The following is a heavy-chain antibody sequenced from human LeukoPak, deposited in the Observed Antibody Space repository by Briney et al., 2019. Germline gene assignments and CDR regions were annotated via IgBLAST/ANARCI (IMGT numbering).Heavy chain of an antibody. CDR2: ISTYSGNA. CDR3: ARGRAAADDFDY. J-gene: IGHJ4*02. V-gene: IGHV1-18*04. D-gene: IGHD6-13*01. CDR1: GYTFTNYG. Sequence: ASVKVSFKASGYTFTNYGISWVRQAPGQGLEWMGWISTYSGNANYVQKLQGRVTMTTDTSTNTAYMELRSLRSDDTAVYYCARGRAAADDFDYWGQGTLVTASS.